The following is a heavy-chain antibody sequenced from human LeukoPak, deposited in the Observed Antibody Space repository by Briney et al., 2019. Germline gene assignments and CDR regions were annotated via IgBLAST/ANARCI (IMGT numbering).Heavy chain of an antibody. J-gene: IGHJ6*03. V-gene: IGHV3-21*01. D-gene: IGHD6-19*01. CDR1: GFIVTNYA. CDR2: IGYSAGDT. CDR3: ARGLVEGSGWYTYYYFDYMDV. Sequence: GGSLRLSCAASGFIVTNYAMTWVRQAPGKGLEWVSTIGYSAGDTYYADSVKGRFTISRDNAKNSLYLQMNSLRAEDTAVYYCARGLVEGSGWYTYYYFDYMDVWGKATAVTVSS.